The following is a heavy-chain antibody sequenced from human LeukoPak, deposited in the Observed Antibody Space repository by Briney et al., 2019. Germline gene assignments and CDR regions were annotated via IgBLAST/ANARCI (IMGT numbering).Heavy chain of an antibody. J-gene: IGHJ4*02. V-gene: IGHV3-33*01. CDR2: IWYEADHH. Sequence: GGPLGLSCATSGFAFSSYSVHWVRQAPGKGLEWVAVIWYEADHHYYGDSVKGRFTISRDNSKNTLYLQMNSLRVEDTAVYYCVSPSRPGTTLYFDYWGQGTLVTVSA. CDR3: VSPSRPGTTLYFDY. CDR1: GFAFSSYS. D-gene: IGHD1-1*01.